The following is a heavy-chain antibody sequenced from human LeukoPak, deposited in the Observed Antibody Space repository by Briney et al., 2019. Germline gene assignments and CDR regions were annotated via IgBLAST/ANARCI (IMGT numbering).Heavy chain of an antibody. D-gene: IGHD5-24*01. CDR3: ARGGYNPNYYYYYMDV. Sequence: ASVTVSCKASGYTFTGYYMHWVRQAPGQGLEWMGWINPNSGGTNYAQKFQGRVTMTRDTSISTAYMELSRLRSDDTAVYYCARGGYNPNYYYYYMDVWGKGTTVTVSS. J-gene: IGHJ6*03. V-gene: IGHV1-2*02. CDR2: INPNSGGT. CDR1: GYTFTGYY.